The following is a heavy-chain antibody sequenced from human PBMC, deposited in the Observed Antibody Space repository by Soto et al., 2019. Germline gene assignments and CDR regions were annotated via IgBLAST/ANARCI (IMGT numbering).Heavy chain of an antibody. D-gene: IGHD3-3*01. V-gene: IGHV1-8*01. CDR3: ARGGHGFGSGETYYYAMDG. J-gene: IGHJ6*02. CDR2: MTPTRETP. CDR1: GYDFNIYD. Sequence: QVHLVQSGAEVKKPGASVKVSCTASGYDFNIYDIHWVRQSTGQGLEWMGWMTPTRETPAYAPKFKGRITMTRDTTRRAVYMELSSMGSEDTAVYFCARGGHGFGSGETYYYAMDGWGQGTTVTVSS.